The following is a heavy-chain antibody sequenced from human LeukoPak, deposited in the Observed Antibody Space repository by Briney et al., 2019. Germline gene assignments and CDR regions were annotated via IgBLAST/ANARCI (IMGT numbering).Heavy chain of an antibody. Sequence: GASVKVSCKASGYTFTGYYMHWVRQAPGQGLEWMGWINPNSGGTDYAQKFQGRVTMTRDTSISTAYMELSRLRSDDTAVYYCARDANSVIGYSRQKRMDWFDPWGQGTLVTVSS. CDR1: GYTFTGYY. V-gene: IGHV1-2*02. D-gene: IGHD3-10*01. CDR3: ARDANSVIGYSRQKRMDWFDP. J-gene: IGHJ5*02. CDR2: INPNSGGT.